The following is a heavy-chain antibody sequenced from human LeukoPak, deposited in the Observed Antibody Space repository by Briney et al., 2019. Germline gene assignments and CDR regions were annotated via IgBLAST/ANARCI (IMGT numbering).Heavy chain of an antibody. V-gene: IGHV3-53*01. CDR1: GLTISSNY. CDR2: IYSGEVT. D-gene: IGHD3-10*01. CDR3: ARISGGSFDI. Sequence: GGSLRLSCAASGLTISSNYMTWVRQAQGTGLEWVSLIYSGEVTFYADSAKGRFTISRDTSHNTLYLQMNRLRTADTAVYYCARISGGSFDIWGQGTTATV. J-gene: IGHJ3*02.